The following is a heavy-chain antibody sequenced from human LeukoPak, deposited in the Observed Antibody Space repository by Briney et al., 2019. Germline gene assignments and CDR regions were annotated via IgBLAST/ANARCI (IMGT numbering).Heavy chain of an antibody. CDR3: AKAPVTTCSGAYCYPFDY. CDR1: GFIFSDFY. Sequence: GGSLRLSCAASGFIFSDFYMSWVRQAAGKGLECIAYISPSSHDIIYADSVKGRFTISRDNAKNSLYLQMNRLRAEDAAVYYCAKAPVTTCSGAYCYPFDYWGQGTLVTVSS. J-gene: IGHJ4*02. D-gene: IGHD2-21*01. CDR2: ISPSSHDI. V-gene: IGHV3-11*05.